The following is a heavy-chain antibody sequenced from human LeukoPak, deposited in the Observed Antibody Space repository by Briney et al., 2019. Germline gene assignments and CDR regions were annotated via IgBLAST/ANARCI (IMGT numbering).Heavy chain of an antibody. V-gene: IGHV4-39*01. CDR1: GGSISTSSYY. CDR2: IYYSGST. Sequence: PSETLSLTCTVPGGSISTSSYYWGWIRQPPGKGLEWLGSIYYSGSTYYNPSLKSRVTISVDTSKNLFSLKLSSVTAADTAVYYCARVLNYDFWSGYYRRTWAFDIWGQGTMVTVSS. J-gene: IGHJ3*02. D-gene: IGHD3-3*01. CDR3: ARVLNYDFWSGYYRRTWAFDI.